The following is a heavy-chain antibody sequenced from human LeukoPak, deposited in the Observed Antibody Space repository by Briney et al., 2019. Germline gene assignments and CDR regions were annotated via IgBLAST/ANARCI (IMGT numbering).Heavy chain of an antibody. D-gene: IGHD4-23*01. V-gene: IGHV4-38-2*02. J-gene: IGHJ3*02. Sequence: SETLSLTCTVSGYSIGSGYYWGWIRQPPGKGLEWIANIYHSGSTYYNPSLKSRVTVSVDTSKNQFSLKLSSVTAADTAVYYCATCVATVVTPDAFDIWGQGTMVTVSS. CDR2: IYHSGST. CDR3: ATCVATVVTPDAFDI. CDR1: GYSIGSGYY.